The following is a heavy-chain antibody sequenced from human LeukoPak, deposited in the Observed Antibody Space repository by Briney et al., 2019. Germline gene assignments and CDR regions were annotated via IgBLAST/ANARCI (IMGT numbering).Heavy chain of an antibody. CDR2: INPNSGGT. D-gene: IGHD1-26*01. J-gene: IGHJ4*02. CDR1: GYTFTGYS. V-gene: IGHV1-2*02. Sequence: ASVKVSCKASGYTFTGYSMHWVRQAPGQGLEWMGWINPNSGGTKFAQKFQGRVTMTRDTSIRTAYMELRSLRSDDTAVYYCARTGIVGATALDYWGQGTLVTVSS. CDR3: ARTGIVGATALDY.